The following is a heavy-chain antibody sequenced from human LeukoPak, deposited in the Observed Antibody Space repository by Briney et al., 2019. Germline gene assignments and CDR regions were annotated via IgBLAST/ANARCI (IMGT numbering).Heavy chain of an antibody. J-gene: IGHJ4*02. Sequence: PSETLCLTCVVSGFSISSGYYWGWIRQPPGKGLGWIANIHVSGTTFYNSSLNSRVAISIDTSKNQFSLKLSSVTAADTAVYFCAREAERRIVNWGRGTLVTVSS. CDR3: AREAERRIVN. V-gene: IGHV4-38-2*02. CDR1: GFSISSGYY. CDR2: IHVSGTT. D-gene: IGHD1-1*01.